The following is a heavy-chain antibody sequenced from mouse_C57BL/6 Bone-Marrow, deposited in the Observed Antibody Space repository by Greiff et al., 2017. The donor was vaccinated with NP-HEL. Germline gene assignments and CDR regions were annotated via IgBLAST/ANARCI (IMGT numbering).Heavy chain of an antibody. CDR1: GYTFTDYE. V-gene: IGHV1-15*01. D-gene: IGHD2-1*01. CDR2: IDPETGGT. CDR3: TNYGNYVWYFDV. Sequence: VQLQQSGAELVRPGASVTLSCKASGYTFTDYEMHWVKQTPVHGLEWIGAIDPETGGTAYNQKFKGKAILTADKSSSTAYMELRSLTSEDSAVYYCTNYGNYVWYFDVWGTGTTVTVSS. J-gene: IGHJ1*03.